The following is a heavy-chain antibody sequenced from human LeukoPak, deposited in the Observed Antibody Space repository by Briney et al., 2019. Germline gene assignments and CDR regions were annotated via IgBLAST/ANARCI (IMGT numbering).Heavy chain of an antibody. Sequence: SETLSLTCTVSGGSISSYYWSWIRQPPGKGLEWIGNIYYRGSTKYNPSLKSRVTISVDTSKNQFSLKLSSVTAADTAVYYCARHATSVTTFLNWFDPWGQGTLVTVSS. J-gene: IGHJ5*02. V-gene: IGHV4-59*08. D-gene: IGHD4-4*01. CDR3: ARHATSVTTFLNWFDP. CDR1: GGSISSYY. CDR2: IYYRGST.